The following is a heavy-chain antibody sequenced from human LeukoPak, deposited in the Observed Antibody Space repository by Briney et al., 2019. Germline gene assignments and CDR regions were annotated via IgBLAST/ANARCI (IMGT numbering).Heavy chain of an antibody. Sequence: RGSLRLSCAASGFTFTNDWMHWVRQAPGKGPVWVSQISSDGSSATYADSVKGRFTISRDNAKNTLYLQMNSLRAEDTAVYYCVRGLGDSWGQGTQLIVSS. J-gene: IGHJ5*01. CDR1: GFTFTNDW. CDR2: ISSDGSSA. V-gene: IGHV3-74*01. D-gene: IGHD3-16*01. CDR3: VRGLGDS.